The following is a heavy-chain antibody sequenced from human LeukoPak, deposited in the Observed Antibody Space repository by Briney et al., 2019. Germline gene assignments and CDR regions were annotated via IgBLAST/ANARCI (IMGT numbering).Heavy chain of an antibody. CDR3: ARHKAFYGMDV. CDR1: GGSISIYY. V-gene: IGHV4-59*08. CDR2: IYYSGST. J-gene: IGHJ6*02. Sequence: SETLSLTCTVSGGSISIYYWSWIRQPPGKGLEWIGYIYYSGSTNYNPSLKSRVTISVDTSKNQFSLKLSSVTAADTAVYYCARHKAFYGMDVWGQGTTVTVSS.